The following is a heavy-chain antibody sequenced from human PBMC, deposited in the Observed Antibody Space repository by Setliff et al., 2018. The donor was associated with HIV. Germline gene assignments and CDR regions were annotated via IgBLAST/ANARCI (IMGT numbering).Heavy chain of an antibody. V-gene: IGHV4-61*02. Sequence: SETLSLTCTVAGISVSSGSYFWTWIRQPAGKGLEWIGRIYTSGSTNYNPSLKSRVTISVDTSRNQFSLKLSSVTAADTAVYYCARSYYYDSSGYSSRYWFDPWGQGTLVTVSS. CDR1: GISVSSGSYF. J-gene: IGHJ5*02. CDR2: IYTSGST. CDR3: ARSYYYDSSGYSSRYWFDP. D-gene: IGHD3-22*01.